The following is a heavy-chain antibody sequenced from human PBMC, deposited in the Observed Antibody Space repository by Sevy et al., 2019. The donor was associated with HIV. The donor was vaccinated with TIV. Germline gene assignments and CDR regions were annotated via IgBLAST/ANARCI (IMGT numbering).Heavy chain of an antibody. CDR1: GGSISSSSYY. CDR3: ASMVVVVPAAGRYYYYGMDV. D-gene: IGHD2-2*01. V-gene: IGHV4-39*01. J-gene: IGHJ6*02. CDR2: IYYSGST. Sequence: SETLSLTCTVSGGSISSSSYYWGWIRQPPGKGLEWIGSIYYSGSTYYNPSLKSRVTISVDTSKNRFSLKLSSVTAADTAVYYCASMVVVVPAAGRYYYYGMDVWGQGTTVTVSS.